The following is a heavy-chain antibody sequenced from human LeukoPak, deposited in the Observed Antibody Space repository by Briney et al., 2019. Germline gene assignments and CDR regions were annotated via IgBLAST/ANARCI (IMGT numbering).Heavy chain of an antibody. CDR3: ARSFARDSYILTGYDIAEY. J-gene: IGHJ4*02. V-gene: IGHV1-2*02. D-gene: IGHD3-9*01. CDR2: INPNSGGT. Sequence: GESLKISCKGSGYSFTSYWIGWVRQAPGQGLEWMGWINPNSGGTNYAQKFQGRVTMTRDTSISTAYMELSRLRSDDTAMYYCARSFARDSYILTGYDIAEYWGQGTLVTVSS. CDR1: GYSFTSYW.